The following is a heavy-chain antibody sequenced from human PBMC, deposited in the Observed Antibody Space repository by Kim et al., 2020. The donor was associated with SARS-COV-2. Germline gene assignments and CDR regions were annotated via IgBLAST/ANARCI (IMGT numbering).Heavy chain of an antibody. D-gene: IGHD1-7*01. J-gene: IGHJ4*02. CDR3: VRETRRWTLY. CDR1: GGSISSSSYY. Sequence: SETLSLTCTVSGGSISSSSYYWGWLRQPPGKGLEWIGSIYYSGSTYHNPSIKSRVTISVYTSQNYFSLTLSSVTAADTALYSCVRETRRWTLYWGQGTLVTVSS. CDR2: IYYSGST. V-gene: IGHV4-39*07.